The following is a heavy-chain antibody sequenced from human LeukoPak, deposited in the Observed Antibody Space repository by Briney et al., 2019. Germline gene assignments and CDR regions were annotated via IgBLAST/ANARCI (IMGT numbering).Heavy chain of an antibody. D-gene: IGHD3/OR15-3a*01. J-gene: IGHJ4*02. Sequence: ASVKVSCKASGYTFTSYYIHWVRQAPGEGLEWMGKINPSGDSTNYAQKLQDRVTMTTDTSTSTVYMELSSLRSEDTAVYYCARTLSDSGFSYWGQGTLVTVSS. CDR1: GYTFTSYY. V-gene: IGHV1-46*01. CDR2: INPSGDST. CDR3: ARTLSDSGFSY.